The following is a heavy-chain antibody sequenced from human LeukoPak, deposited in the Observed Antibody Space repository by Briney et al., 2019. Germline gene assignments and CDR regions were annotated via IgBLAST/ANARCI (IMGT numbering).Heavy chain of an antibody. D-gene: IGHD3-3*01. CDR3: ARGPRLRFLEWLITLDY. J-gene: IGHJ4*02. V-gene: IGHV1-8*03. Sequence: ASVKVSCKASGYTFTSYAINWVRQATGQGLEWMGWMNPNSGNTGYAQKFQGRVTITRNTSISTAYMELSSLRSEDTAVYYCARGPRLRFLEWLITLDYRGQGTLVTVSS. CDR2: MNPNSGNT. CDR1: GYTFTSYA.